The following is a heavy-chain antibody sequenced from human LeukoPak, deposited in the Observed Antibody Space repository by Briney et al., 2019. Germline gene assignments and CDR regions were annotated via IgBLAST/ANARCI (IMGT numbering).Heavy chain of an antibody. Sequence: VASVKVSCKASGGTFSSNTISWVRQAPGQGLECMGGIIPIFGTANYAQKFQGRVTITADESTSTAYMELSSLRYEDTAVYYCARVWCSGGSCYSSRGAFDIWGQGTMVTVFS. J-gene: IGHJ3*02. V-gene: IGHV1-69*13. D-gene: IGHD2-15*01. CDR1: GGTFSSNT. CDR2: IIPIFGTA. CDR3: ARVWCSGGSCYSSRGAFDI.